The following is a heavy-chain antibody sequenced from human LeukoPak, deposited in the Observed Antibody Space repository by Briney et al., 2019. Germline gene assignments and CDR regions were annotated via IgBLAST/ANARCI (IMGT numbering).Heavy chain of an antibody. J-gene: IGHJ6*03. Sequence: GGSLRLSCAASGFTFSSYAMHWVRQAPGKGLEYVSAISSNGGSTYYANSVKGRFTISRDNSKNTLYLQMYSLRAEDTAIYYCAKFKKFPYYYYMDVWGKGTTVTVSS. CDR1: GFTFSSYA. CDR2: ISSNGGST. D-gene: IGHD2-21*01. CDR3: AKFKKFPYYYYMDV. V-gene: IGHV3-64*01.